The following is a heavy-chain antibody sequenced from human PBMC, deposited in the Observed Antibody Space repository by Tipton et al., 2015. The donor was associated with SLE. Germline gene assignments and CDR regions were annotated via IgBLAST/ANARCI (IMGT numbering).Heavy chain of an antibody. CDR2: IYYSGST. V-gene: IGHV4-30-4*08. J-gene: IGHJ4*02. CDR3: ATDSSGYYYLDY. D-gene: IGHD3-22*01. Sequence: LRLSCTVSGGSISSHYWSWIRQPPGKGLEWIGYIYYSGSTYYNPSLKSRVTISVDTSKNQFSLKLSSVTAADTAVYYCATDSSGYYYLDYWGQGTLVTVSS. CDR1: GGSISSHY.